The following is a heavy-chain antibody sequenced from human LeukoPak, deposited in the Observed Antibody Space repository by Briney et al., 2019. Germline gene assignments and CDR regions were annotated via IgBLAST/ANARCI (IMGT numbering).Heavy chain of an antibody. Sequence: GGSLRLSCAASGFIFRNYAMHWVRQAPGKGLEWVAVISYDGDSRYYADSVKGRFTISRDNFKNTLYLQMNSLRAEDTAVYYCAKGETRFLEWLTEPYWGQGTLVTVSS. D-gene: IGHD3-3*01. CDR3: AKGETRFLEWLTEPY. J-gene: IGHJ4*02. V-gene: IGHV3-30-3*01. CDR2: ISYDGDSR. CDR1: GFIFRNYA.